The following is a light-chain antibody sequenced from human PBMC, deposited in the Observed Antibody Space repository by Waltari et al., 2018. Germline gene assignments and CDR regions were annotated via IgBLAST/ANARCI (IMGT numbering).Light chain of an antibody. CDR1: SSDVGGYNY. Sequence: QSALTQPASVSGSPGQSITISCTGTSSDVGGYNYVSWYQHHPDKAPKLIISDVSNRPAGVSRRFSGSKSGNTASLTISGLQAEDEANYYCSTYSTTSTLVVLGGGTKLTVL. J-gene: IGLJ2*01. V-gene: IGLV2-14*03. CDR2: DVS. CDR3: STYSTTSTLVV.